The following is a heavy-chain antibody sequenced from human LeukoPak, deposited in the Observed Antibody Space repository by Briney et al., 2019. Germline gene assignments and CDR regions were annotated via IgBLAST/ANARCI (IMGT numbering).Heavy chain of an antibody. Sequence: PSETLSLTCTVSGGSISSYYWSWIRQPPGKGLEWIGYIYYSGSTYYNPSLKSRVTISVDTSKNQFSLKLSSVTAADTAVYYCAREGQNYYDTAWGQGTLVTVSP. V-gene: IGHV4-30-4*08. CDR2: IYYSGST. CDR1: GGSISSYY. CDR3: AREGQNYYDTA. J-gene: IGHJ5*02. D-gene: IGHD3-22*01.